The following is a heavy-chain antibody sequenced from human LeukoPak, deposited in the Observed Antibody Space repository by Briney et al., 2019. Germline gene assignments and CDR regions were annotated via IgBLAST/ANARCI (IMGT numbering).Heavy chain of an antibody. CDR2: IYSGGST. Sequence: GGSLRLSCVVSGFTFSSYAMSWVRQAPGKGLEWVAVIYSGGSTYYADSVKGRFTIFRDNSKNMLYLQMNSLRAEDTAVYYCASGTWFDPWGQGTRVTVSS. CDR1: GFTFSSYA. V-gene: IGHV3-53*01. J-gene: IGHJ5*02. CDR3: ASGTWFDP.